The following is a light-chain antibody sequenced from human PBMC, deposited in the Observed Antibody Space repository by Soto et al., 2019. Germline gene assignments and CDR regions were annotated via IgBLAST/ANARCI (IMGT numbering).Light chain of an antibody. V-gene: IGLV2-11*01. J-gene: IGLJ2*01. CDR3: CSYAGSYTVV. Sequence: QSVLTQPASVSGSLGQSITISCTGTSSDIGAYNLVSWYQQHPGEAPRLIIYDVSKRPSGVPDRFSGSKSGNTASLTISGLQAEDEADYYCCSYAGSYTVVFGGGTKLTVL. CDR1: SSDIGAYNL. CDR2: DVS.